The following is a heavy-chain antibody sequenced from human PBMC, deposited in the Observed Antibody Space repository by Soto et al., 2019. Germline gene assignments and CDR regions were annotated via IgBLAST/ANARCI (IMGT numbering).Heavy chain of an antibody. CDR3: ARHVSWYSSSWPDY. CDR1: GGSISSGDYY. Sequence: SETLSLTCTVSGGSISSGDYYWSWIRQPPGKGLEWIGYVYYTGTTTYSPSFQGQVTISADKSISTAYLQWSSLKASDTAMYYCARHVSWYSSSWPDYWGQGTLVTVSS. CDR2: VYYTGTT. J-gene: IGHJ4*02. V-gene: IGHV4-61*03. D-gene: IGHD6-13*01.